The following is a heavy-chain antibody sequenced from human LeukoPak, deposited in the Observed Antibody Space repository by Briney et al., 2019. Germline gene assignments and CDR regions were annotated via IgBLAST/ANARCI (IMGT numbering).Heavy chain of an antibody. CDR3: ARELPPVRGKRVAFDI. CDR1: GYTFTSYD. D-gene: IGHD3-10*02. V-gene: IGHV1-8*01. Sequence: GASVKVSCKASGYTFTSYDINWVRQATGQGLEWMGWMNPNSGNTGYAQKFQGRVTMTRNTSISTAYMELSSLRSEDTAVYYCARELPPVRGKRVAFDIWGQGTMVTVSS. J-gene: IGHJ3*02. CDR2: MNPNSGNT.